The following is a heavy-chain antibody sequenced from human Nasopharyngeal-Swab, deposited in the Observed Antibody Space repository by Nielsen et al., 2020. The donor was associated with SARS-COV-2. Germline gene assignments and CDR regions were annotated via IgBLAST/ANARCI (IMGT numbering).Heavy chain of an antibody. CDR3: ARNGVGDYAPFFDY. Sequence: SETLSLTCTVSGDSIRSYFWSWIRQPPGKGLEWIGHIYYSGSSNYNPSLKSRVTISVDMSKNQFSLKLSSVTAADTAVYYCARNGVGDYAPFFDYWGQGILVTVSS. J-gene: IGHJ4*02. V-gene: IGHV4-59*08. CDR1: GDSIRSYF. CDR2: IYYSGSS. D-gene: IGHD4-17*01.